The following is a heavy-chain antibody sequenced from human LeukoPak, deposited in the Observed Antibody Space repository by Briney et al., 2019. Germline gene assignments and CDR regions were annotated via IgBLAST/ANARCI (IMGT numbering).Heavy chain of an antibody. D-gene: IGHD3-10*01. J-gene: IGHJ4*02. V-gene: IGHV4-34*01. CDR2: INHSGRA. CDR3: ARAEASLAGPEIDY. Sequence: SETLSLTCAVHGASFSGYYWSWIRQPPGKGLEWIGEINHSGRANYNPSLKSRVTISVDTSKNQFSLKLRSVTDADTAVYYCARAEASLAGPEIDYWGQGTLVTVSS. CDR1: GASFSGYY.